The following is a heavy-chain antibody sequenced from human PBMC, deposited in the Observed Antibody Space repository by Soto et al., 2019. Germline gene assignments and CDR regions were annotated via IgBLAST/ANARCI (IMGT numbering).Heavy chain of an antibody. CDR2: INPANGNT. CDR3: ARDIVSVGPRANEAFDV. J-gene: IGHJ3*01. D-gene: IGHD1-26*01. Sequence: QVQLVQSGAEMKKPGASVNISCQASGFTFSDTLINWVHQGPGQGLEWMGWINPANGNTRYSESFQGRVTISSLSSASTAYVALSDLTSEDTAVYYCARDIVSVGPRANEAFDVWGQGTMITVSS. CDR1: GFTFSDTL. V-gene: IGHV1-3*01.